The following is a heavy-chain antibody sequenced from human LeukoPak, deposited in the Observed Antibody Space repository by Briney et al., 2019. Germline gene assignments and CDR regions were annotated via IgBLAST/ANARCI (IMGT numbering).Heavy chain of an antibody. CDR1: GGTFSSYA. J-gene: IGHJ6*02. CDR2: IIPIFGTA. Sequence: SVKASCKASGGTFSSYAISWVRQAPGQGLEWMGGIIPIFGTANYAQKFQGRVTITADESTSTAYMELSSLRSEDTAVYYCAREVGPNYYYYGMDVWGQGTTVTVSS. CDR3: AREVGPNYYYYGMDV. V-gene: IGHV1-69*13.